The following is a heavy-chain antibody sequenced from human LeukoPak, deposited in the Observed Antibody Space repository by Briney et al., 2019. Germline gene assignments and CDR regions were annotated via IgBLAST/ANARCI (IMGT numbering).Heavy chain of an antibody. Sequence: GGSLRLSCAASGFTFSTYAMSWFRQAPGKGLEWVGFIRSKAYGGTTEYAASVKGRFTISRDDSKSIAYLQMNSLKTEDTAVYYCTRGWEAAAAGTTHFDYWGQGTLVTVSS. CDR2: IRSKAYGGTT. V-gene: IGHV3-49*03. CDR3: TRGWEAAAAGTTHFDY. J-gene: IGHJ4*02. D-gene: IGHD6-13*01. CDR1: GFTFSTYA.